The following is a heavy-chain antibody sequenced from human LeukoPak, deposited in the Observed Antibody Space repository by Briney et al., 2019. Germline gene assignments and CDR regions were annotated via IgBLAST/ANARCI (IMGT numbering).Heavy chain of an antibody. J-gene: IGHJ4*02. V-gene: IGHV3-7*01. CDR2: IKQDGSET. CDR3: ARDDSSSWYLFDS. Sequence: GGSLRLSCVASGFTFSVYWMTWVRQVPGKGLEWVASIKQDGSETYYVDSVKGRFTISRDNAKNALYLQMNSLRAEDTAVYYCARDDSSSWYLFDSWGQGTLVTVSS. D-gene: IGHD6-13*01. CDR1: GFTFSVYW.